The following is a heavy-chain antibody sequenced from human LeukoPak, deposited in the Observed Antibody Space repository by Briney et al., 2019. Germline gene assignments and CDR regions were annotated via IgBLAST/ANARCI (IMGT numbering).Heavy chain of an antibody. D-gene: IGHD3-22*01. V-gene: IGHV1-18*01. CDR3: ARWRPDYYDSSGYQGGYFDY. CDR1: GYTFTSYG. J-gene: IGHJ4*02. CDR2: ISTYNGNT. Sequence: ASVKVSFKASGYTFTSYGISWVRQAPGQGLEWMGWISTYNGNTNNAHKLQGRVTMTTDTSTSTAYMELRSLRSDDTAVYYCARWRPDYYDSSGYQGGYFDYWGQGTLVTVSS.